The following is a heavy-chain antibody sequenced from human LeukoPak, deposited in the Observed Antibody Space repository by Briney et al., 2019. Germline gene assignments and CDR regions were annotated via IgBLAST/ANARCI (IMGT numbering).Heavy chain of an antibody. V-gene: IGHV1-2*02. Sequence: APVKVSCKASGYTFTGYYMHWVRQAPGQGLEWMGWINPNSGGTNYAQKLQGRVTMTTDTSTSTAYMELRSLRSDDTAVYYCARDLQWELPYYFDYWGQGTLVTVSS. CDR2: INPNSGGT. CDR1: GYTFTGYY. CDR3: ARDLQWELPYYFDY. J-gene: IGHJ4*02. D-gene: IGHD1-26*01.